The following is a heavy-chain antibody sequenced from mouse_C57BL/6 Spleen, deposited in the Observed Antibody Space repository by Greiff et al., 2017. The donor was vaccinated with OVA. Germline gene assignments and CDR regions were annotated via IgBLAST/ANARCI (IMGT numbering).Heavy chain of an antibody. CDR1: GYTFTSYW. J-gene: IGHJ4*01. CDR3: ARGHSSSYAMDY. Sequence: VQLQQPGAELVRPGSSVKLSCKASGYTFTSYWMHWVKQRPIQGLEWIGNIDPSDSETHYNQKFKDKATLTVDKSSSTAYMQLSSLTSEDSAVYYCARGHSSSYAMDYWGQGTSVTVSS. V-gene: IGHV1-52*01. CDR2: IDPSDSET. D-gene: IGHD3-1*01.